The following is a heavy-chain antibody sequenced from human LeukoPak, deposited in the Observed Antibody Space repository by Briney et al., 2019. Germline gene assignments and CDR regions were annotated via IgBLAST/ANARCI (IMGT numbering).Heavy chain of an antibody. CDR2: INPSGGST. D-gene: IGHD3-22*01. CDR1: GYTFTSYY. V-gene: IGHV1-46*01. Sequence: GASVKVSCKASGYTFTSYYMHWVRQAPGQGLEWMGIINPSGGSTSYAQKFQGRVTMTRDMSTSTVYMELSSLRSEDSAVYYCARDRNYYDTSGNDAFDIWGQGTMVTVSS. J-gene: IGHJ3*02. CDR3: ARDRNYYDTSGNDAFDI.